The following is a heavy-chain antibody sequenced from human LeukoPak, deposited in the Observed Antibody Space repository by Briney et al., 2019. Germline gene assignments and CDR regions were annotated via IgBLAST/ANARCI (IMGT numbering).Heavy chain of an antibody. CDR2: ITPGGGT. D-gene: IGHD5-24*01. CDR1: GYTFTSYA. J-gene: IGHJ4*02. V-gene: IGHV1-2*02. CDR3: ARPRYGDGFAHLDY. Sequence: ASVKVSCKASGYTFTSYAIHWVRQAPGQGLEWMGWITPGGGTNYPQKFQGRVAITRDTSITTAYMDLSRLTANDTAVYYSARPRYGDGFAHLDYWGQGALVTVSS.